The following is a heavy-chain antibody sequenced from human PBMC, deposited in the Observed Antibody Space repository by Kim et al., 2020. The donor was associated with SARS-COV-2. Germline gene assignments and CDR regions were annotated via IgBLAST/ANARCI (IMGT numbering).Heavy chain of an antibody. D-gene: IGHD2-2*02. CDR2: IYSGGST. V-gene: IGHV3-66*01. CDR1: GFTVSSNY. CDR3: SRGGCSSTSCYTSYYYYMDV. Sequence: GGSLRLSCAASGFTVSSNYMSWVRQAPGKGLEWVSVIYSGGSTYYADSVKGRFTISRDNSKNTLYLQMNSLRAEDTAVYYCSRGGCSSTSCYTSYYYYMDVWGKGTTVTVSS. J-gene: IGHJ6*03.